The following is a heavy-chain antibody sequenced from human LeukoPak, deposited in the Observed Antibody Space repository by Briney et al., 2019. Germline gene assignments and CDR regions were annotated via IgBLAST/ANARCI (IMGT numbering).Heavy chain of an antibody. Sequence: GASVKVSCKASGGTFNSYAISWVRQAPGQGLEWMGGIIPIFGTTNYARKFRGRVTLTADKSTRTAYMELSSLRSEDTAVYYCARLRGAGSWYFDLWGRGTLVTVSS. D-gene: IGHD3-10*01. CDR1: GGTFNSYA. CDR3: ARLRGAGSWYFDL. J-gene: IGHJ2*01. V-gene: IGHV1-69*06. CDR2: IIPIFGTT.